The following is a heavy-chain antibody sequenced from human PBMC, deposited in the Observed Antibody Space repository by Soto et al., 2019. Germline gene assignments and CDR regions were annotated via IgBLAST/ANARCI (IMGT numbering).Heavy chain of an antibody. CDR1: GFSLSTRGVG. D-gene: IGHD3-22*01. J-gene: IGHJ3*01. CDR2: IYWDYDR. CDR3: AHRLKDYYDSSGSCGNDALAV. V-gene: IGHV2-5*02. Sequence: SGPTLVNPTQTLTVTGTFSGFSLSTRGVGMGWIRQPPGKALEWLALIYWDYDRRYSPSLKSRVTVTMDNSKNQVFLTMTNVDPADTATYYCAHRLKDYYDSSGSCGNDALAVWGPGTIVTVSS.